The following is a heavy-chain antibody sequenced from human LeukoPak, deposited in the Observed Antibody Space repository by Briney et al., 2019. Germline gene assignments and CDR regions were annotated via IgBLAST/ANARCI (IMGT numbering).Heavy chain of an antibody. Sequence: PSETLSLTCTVSGGSISSGGYYWSWIRQHPGKGLEWIGYIYYSGSTYYNPSLKSRVTISVDTSKNQFSLKLSSVTAADTAVYYCASGEVAAAGLGYWGQGTLVTVSS. D-gene: IGHD6-13*01. CDR3: ASGEVAAAGLGY. CDR1: GGSISSGGYY. V-gene: IGHV4-31*03. CDR2: IYYSGST. J-gene: IGHJ4*02.